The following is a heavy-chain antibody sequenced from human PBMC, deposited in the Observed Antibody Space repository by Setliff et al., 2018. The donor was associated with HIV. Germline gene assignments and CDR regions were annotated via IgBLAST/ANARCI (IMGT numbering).Heavy chain of an antibody. CDR1: GVSTISSSSSYY. CDR3: AKGVAGLQYYYYYMDV. J-gene: IGHJ6*03. V-gene: IGHV4-39*02. CDR2: ISHSGIT. D-gene: IGHD6-19*01. Sequence: SETLSLTCIVSGVSTISSSSSYYWGWIRQPPGKGLEWIGYISHSGITYYNPSLKSRVTISVDTSKNHFSLRLSSVTAADTAVYYCAKGVAGLQYYYYYMDVWGKGTTVTVSS.